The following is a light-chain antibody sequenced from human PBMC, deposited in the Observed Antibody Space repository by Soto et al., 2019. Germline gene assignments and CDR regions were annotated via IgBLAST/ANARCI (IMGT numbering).Light chain of an antibody. J-gene: IGKJ1*01. CDR2: AAS. CDR1: QTLNRNY. CDR3: QQYDASKT. Sequence: EIVLTQSPGTLSLSPGERATLSCRASQTLNRNYLAWYQQRPGQAPRLLIYAASSRATGIPDRFSGSGSGTDFPLTISRLEPEDFAVYYCQQYDASKTFGQGTRVE. V-gene: IGKV3-20*01.